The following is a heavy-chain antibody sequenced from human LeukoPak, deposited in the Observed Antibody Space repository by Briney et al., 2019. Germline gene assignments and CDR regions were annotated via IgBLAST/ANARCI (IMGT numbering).Heavy chain of an antibody. V-gene: IGHV4-59*01. Sequence: PSETLSLTCTVSGGSISTYYWTWIRQPPGKGLEWIGYIQYRGNADYNPSLKSRVTISVDTSNNQCSLRLSSVTAADTAMYYCARVGNLTTFDWGQGTLVTVSS. CDR1: GGSISTYY. CDR3: ARVGNLTTFD. J-gene: IGHJ4*02. D-gene: IGHD4-17*01. CDR2: IQYRGNA.